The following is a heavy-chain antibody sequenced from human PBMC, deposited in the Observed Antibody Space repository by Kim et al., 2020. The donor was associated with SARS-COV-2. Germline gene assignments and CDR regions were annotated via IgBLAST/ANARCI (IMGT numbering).Heavy chain of an antibody. D-gene: IGHD3-22*01. CDR1: GFTFSSYA. Sequence: GGSLRLSCAASGFTFSSYAMSWVRQAPGKGLEWVSAISGSGGSTYYADSVKGRFTISRDNSKNTLYLQMNSLRAEDTAVYYCAKWLTPGYYDSSGYYLTSTDAFDIWGQGTMVTVSS. CDR2: ISGSGGST. V-gene: IGHV3-23*01. J-gene: IGHJ3*02. CDR3: AKWLTPGYYDSSGYYLTSTDAFDI.